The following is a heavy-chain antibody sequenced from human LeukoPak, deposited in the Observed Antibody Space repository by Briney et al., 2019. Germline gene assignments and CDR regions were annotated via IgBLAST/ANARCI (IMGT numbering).Heavy chain of an antibody. CDR3: ARDPTTVVSVPYYFDD. Sequence: SETLSLTCGLFGRSIIGYHWNWIRQSPGKGLEWIGEINHSGSANYNPSFKSRVTISLDTSKNQFSPELRSVTAADTAVYYCARDPTTVVSVPYYFDDWGQGTLVTVSS. J-gene: IGHJ4*02. CDR2: INHSGSA. CDR1: GRSIIGYH. D-gene: IGHD4-11*01. V-gene: IGHV4-34*01.